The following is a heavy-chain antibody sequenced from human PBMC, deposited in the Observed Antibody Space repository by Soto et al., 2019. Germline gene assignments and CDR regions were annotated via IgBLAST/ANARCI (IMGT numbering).Heavy chain of an antibody. Sequence: ASVKVACKASGYTFSNFAMHWVRQTPGQRLEWMGWINAANWNTKYSQKFQGRVTITRDTSASTAYMELSSLRSEDTAVYYCAKELHTSSGWSQVIYWGQGTLVTVSS. CDR2: INAANWNT. J-gene: IGHJ4*02. CDR1: GYTFSNFA. V-gene: IGHV1-3*01. D-gene: IGHD6-19*01. CDR3: AKELHTSSGWSQVIY.